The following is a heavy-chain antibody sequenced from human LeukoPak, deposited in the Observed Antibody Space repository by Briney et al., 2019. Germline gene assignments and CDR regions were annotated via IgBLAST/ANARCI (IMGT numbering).Heavy chain of an antibody. CDR3: VRHDGRGGATMGAFDS. J-gene: IGHJ5*01. CDR2: IYSGRTF. V-gene: IGHV4-39*01. CDR1: AASISSSNHH. D-gene: IGHD5-12*01. Sequence: SETLSLTCTISAASISSSNHHWGWIRQSPGEGLEWIGSIYSGRTFYYNPSLNSRVTISVVTSDQFPLQLISVTAADTAMYYCVRHDGRGGATMGAFDSWGQGSLVTVSS.